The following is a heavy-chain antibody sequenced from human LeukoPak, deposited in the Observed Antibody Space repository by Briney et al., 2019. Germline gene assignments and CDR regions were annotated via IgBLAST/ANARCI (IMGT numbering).Heavy chain of an antibody. V-gene: IGHV3-7*03. CDR1: GFTFTTYA. Sequence: GGSLRLSCAASGFTFTTYAMNWVRQAPGKGLEWVANIKQDGSEKYYVDSVKGRFTISRDNAKNSLYLQMNSLRAEDTAVYYCARDLYYFDSSGYSGMGGYWGQGTLVTVSS. CDR2: IKQDGSEK. CDR3: ARDLYYFDSSGYSGMGGY. D-gene: IGHD3-22*01. J-gene: IGHJ4*02.